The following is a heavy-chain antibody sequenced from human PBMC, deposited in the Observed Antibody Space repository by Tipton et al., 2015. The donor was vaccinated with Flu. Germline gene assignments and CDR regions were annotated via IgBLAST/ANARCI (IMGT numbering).Heavy chain of an antibody. CDR3: ARDPGRWYYDSSGYYDY. CDR1: GFTFSSYS. Sequence: SLRLSCAASGFTFSSYSMNWVRQAPGKGLEWVSSISSSSSYIYYADSVKGRFTISRDNAKNSLYLQMNSLRAEDTAVYYCARDPGRWYYDSSGYYDYWGQGTLVTVSS. J-gene: IGHJ4*02. V-gene: IGHV3-21*01. D-gene: IGHD3-22*01. CDR2: ISSSSSYI.